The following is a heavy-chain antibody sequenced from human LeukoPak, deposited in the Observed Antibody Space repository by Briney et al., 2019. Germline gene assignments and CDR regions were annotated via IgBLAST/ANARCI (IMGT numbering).Heavy chain of an antibody. CDR3: ARSTMIVVAPRYFDL. J-gene: IGHJ2*01. CDR1: GYTFTSYG. D-gene: IGHD3-22*01. CDR2: ISAYNGNT. V-gene: IGHV1-18*01. Sequence: ASVKVSCKASGYTFTSYGISWVRQAPGQGLEWIGWISAYNGNTNYAQKLQGRVTMTTDTSTSTAYMELRSLRSDDTAAYYCARSTMIVVAPRYFDLWGRGTLVTVSS.